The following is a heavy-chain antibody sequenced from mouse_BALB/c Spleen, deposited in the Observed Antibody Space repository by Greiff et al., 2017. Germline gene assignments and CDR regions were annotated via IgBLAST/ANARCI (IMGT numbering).Heavy chain of an antibody. D-gene: IGHD2-4*01. J-gene: IGHJ3*01. CDR2: ISNGGGST. CDR1: GFTFSSYT. V-gene: IGHV5-12-2*01. CDR3: ARPEYDYDGFAY. Sequence: EVKLLESGGGLVQPGGSLKLSCAASGFTFSSYTMSWVRQTPEKRLEWVAYISNGGGSTYYPDTVKGRFTISRDNAKNTLYLQMSSLKSEDTAMYYCARPEYDYDGFAYWGQGTLVTVSA.